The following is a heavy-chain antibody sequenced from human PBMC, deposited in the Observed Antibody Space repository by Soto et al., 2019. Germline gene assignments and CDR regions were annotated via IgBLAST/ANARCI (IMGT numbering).Heavy chain of an antibody. CDR1: GFTFSSYA. Sequence: LRLSCAASGFTFSSYAMSWVRQAPGKGLEWVSAISGSGGSTYYADSVKGRFTISRDNSKNTLYLQMNSLRAEDTAVYYCAKSPRVVVVPAAVLSYGMDVWGQGTTVTVSS. CDR2: ISGSGGST. CDR3: AKSPRVVVVPAAVLSYGMDV. J-gene: IGHJ6*02. V-gene: IGHV3-23*01. D-gene: IGHD2-2*01.